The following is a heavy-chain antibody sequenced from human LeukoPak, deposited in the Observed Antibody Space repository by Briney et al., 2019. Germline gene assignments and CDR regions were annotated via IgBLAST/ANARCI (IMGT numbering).Heavy chain of an antibody. J-gene: IGHJ4*02. CDR2: IIPIFGTA. Sequence: GASVKVSCKASGGTFSSYAISWVRQAPGQGLEWMGRIIPIFGTANYAQKFQGRVTITTDESTSTAYMELSSLRSEGTAVYYCARGPLMVVTLSFDYWGQGTLVTVSS. V-gene: IGHV1-69*05. CDR1: GGTFSSYA. D-gene: IGHD4/OR15-4a*01. CDR3: ARGPLMVVTLSFDY.